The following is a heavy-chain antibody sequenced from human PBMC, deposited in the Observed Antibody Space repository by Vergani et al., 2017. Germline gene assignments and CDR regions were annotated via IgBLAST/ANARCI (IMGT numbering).Heavy chain of an antibody. D-gene: IGHD4-23*01. J-gene: IGHJ6*02. CDR3: ARVYGGLNYYYYGMDV. CDR2: IYYSGST. CDR1: GGSISSSSYY. Sequence: QLQLQESGPGLVKPSETLSLTCTVSGGSISSSSYYWGWIRQPPGKGLEWIGSIYYSGSTYYNPSLKSRVTISVDTSKNQFSLKLSSVTAADTAVYYCARVYGGLNYYYYGMDVWGQGTTVTVSS. V-gene: IGHV4-39*07.